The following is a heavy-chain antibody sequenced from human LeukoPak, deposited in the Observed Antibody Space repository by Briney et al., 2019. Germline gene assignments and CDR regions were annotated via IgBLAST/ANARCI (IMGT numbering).Heavy chain of an antibody. CDR2: INAGNGNT. D-gene: IGHD3-10*01. V-gene: IGHV1-3*01. CDR3: ARDLRRFGELLAFDY. J-gene: IGHJ4*02. CDR1: GYTFTSYG. Sequence: EASVKVSCKASGYTFTSYGISWVRQAPGQRLEWMGWINAGNGNTKYSQKFQGRVTITRDTSASTAYMELSSLRSEDTAVYYCARDLRRFGELLAFDYWGQGTLVTVSS.